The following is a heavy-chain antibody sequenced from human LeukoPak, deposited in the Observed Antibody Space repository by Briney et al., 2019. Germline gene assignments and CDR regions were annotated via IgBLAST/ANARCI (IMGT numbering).Heavy chain of an antibody. Sequence: ASVKVSCKASGGTFSSYAISWVRQAPGQGLEWMGRIIPILGIANYAQKFQGRVTITADKSTSTAYMELSSLRSEDTAAYYCAGELPGVGYYYYGMDVWGQGTTVTVSS. D-gene: IGHD2-15*01. CDR3: AGELPGVGYYYYGMDV. CDR2: IIPILGIA. V-gene: IGHV1-69*04. CDR1: GGTFSSYA. J-gene: IGHJ6*02.